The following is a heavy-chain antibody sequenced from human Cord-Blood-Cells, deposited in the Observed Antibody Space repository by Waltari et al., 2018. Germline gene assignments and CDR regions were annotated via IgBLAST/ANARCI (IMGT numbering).Heavy chain of an antibody. J-gene: IGHJ5*02. CDR3: ASSGWYNWFDP. CDR2: IKHRGGA. V-gene: IGHV4-34*01. Sequence: QVQLQQWGAGLLKPSETLSLTCAVYGGSFSGYYWSWIRQPPGKGLEWIGEIKHRGGANYNPSSKSRVTISVDTSKNQFALKLSSVTAADTAVYYCASSGWYNWFDPWGQGTLVTVSP. D-gene: IGHD6-19*01. CDR1: GGSFSGYY.